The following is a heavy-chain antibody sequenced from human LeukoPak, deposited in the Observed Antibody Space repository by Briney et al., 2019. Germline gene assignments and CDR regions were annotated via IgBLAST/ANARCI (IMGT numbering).Heavy chain of an antibody. V-gene: IGHV1-18*04. CDR2: ISAYNGNT. D-gene: IGHD2-2*02. J-gene: IGHJ4*02. CDR1: GYIFTNYH. Sequence: GASVKVSCKASGYIFTNYHMHWVRQAPGQGLEWMGWISAYNGNTNYAQKLQGRVTMTTDTSTSTAYMELRSLRSDDTAVYYCARVVLTGVPAAIREIDYWGQGTLVTVSS. CDR3: ARVVLTGVPAAIREIDY.